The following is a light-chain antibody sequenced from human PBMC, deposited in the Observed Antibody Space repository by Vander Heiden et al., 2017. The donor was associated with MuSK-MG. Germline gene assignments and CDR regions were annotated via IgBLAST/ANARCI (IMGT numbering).Light chain of an antibody. Sequence: DIQMTQSPSTLSASVGDRVTLTCRASQYISKWLAWYHQKPGKAPKLLVYKASSLESGVPSRFSGSGSGTEFTLTISSLQPDDFATYYCQQYMSYPLTFGPGTKVDIK. J-gene: IGKJ3*01. CDR2: KAS. CDR1: QYISKW. V-gene: IGKV1-5*03. CDR3: QQYMSYPLT.